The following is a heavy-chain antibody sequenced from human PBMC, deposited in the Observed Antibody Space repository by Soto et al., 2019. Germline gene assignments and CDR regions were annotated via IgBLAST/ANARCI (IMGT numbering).Heavy chain of an antibody. Sequence: GGSLRLSCTTSGFTFSDYAISWFRQAPGKGLEWVGVIRSKAYGVTTDYAASVKGRFAISRDDSKDTAYLQMNSVTTEDTAVYFCAKYTFVSRYSSFRRDVWGHVTTVIVSS. J-gene: IGHJ6*02. CDR1: GFTFSDYA. CDR3: AKYTFVSRYSSFRRDV. CDR2: IRSKAYGVTT. D-gene: IGHD3-16*01. V-gene: IGHV3-49*03.